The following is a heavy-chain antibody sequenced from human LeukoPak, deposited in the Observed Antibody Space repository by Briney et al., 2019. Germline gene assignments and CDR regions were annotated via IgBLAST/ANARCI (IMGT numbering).Heavy chain of an antibody. J-gene: IGHJ4*02. V-gene: IGHV4-31*03. D-gene: IGHD6-13*01. CDR2: IYYTGTTT. Sequence: SETLSLTCTVSGGSISSVGYYWSWIRQHPGKGLEWIGFIYYTGTTTYYNPSLKSRATISVDTSKNHFSLKLTSVTAADTAVYYCAREALEGSSWYNYWGQGTLVTVSS. CDR1: GGSISSVGYY. CDR3: AREALEGSSWYNY.